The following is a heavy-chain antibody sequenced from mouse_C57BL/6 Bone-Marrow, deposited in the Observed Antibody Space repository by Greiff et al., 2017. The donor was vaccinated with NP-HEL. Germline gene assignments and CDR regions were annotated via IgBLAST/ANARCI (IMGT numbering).Heavy chain of an antibody. V-gene: IGHV5-16*01. CDR2: INYDGSST. D-gene: IGHD4-1*01. CDR1: GFTFSDYY. J-gene: IGHJ4*01. Sequence: EVKVVESEGGLVQPGSSMKLSCTASGFTFSDYYMAWVRQVPEKGLEWVANINYDGSSTYYLDSLKSRFIISRDNAKNILYLHMSSLKSEDTATYYCARDWEGDYYAMDYWGQGTSVTVSS. CDR3: ARDWEGDYYAMDY.